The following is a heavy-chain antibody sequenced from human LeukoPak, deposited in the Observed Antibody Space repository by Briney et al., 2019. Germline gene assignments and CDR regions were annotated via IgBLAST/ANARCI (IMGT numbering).Heavy chain of an antibody. J-gene: IGHJ4*02. Sequence: GGSLRLSCAASGFTYSSCAMSWVRQAPGKGLEWVSTVRGSGGGTYYAASVKGRFTISRDNSKHTLYLQMNSLRAEDTAVYYCAKEPATRWLATFDSWGQGTLVTVSS. CDR2: VRGSGGGT. CDR3: AKEPATRWLATFDS. CDR1: GFTYSSCA. V-gene: IGHV3-23*01. D-gene: IGHD6-19*01.